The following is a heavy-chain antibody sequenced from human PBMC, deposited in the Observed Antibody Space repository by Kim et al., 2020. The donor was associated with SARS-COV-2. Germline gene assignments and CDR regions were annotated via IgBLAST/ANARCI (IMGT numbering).Heavy chain of an antibody. Sequence: SETLSLTCAVSGGSISSSNWWSWVRQPPGKGLEWIGEIYHSGSTNYNPSLKSRVTISVDKSKNQFSLKLSSVTAADTAVYYCARASRPSHMIVVRGGWFDPWGQGTLVTVSS. CDR2: IYHSGST. CDR3: ARASRPSHMIVVRGGWFDP. D-gene: IGHD3-22*01. CDR1: GGSISSSNW. V-gene: IGHV4-4*02. J-gene: IGHJ5*02.